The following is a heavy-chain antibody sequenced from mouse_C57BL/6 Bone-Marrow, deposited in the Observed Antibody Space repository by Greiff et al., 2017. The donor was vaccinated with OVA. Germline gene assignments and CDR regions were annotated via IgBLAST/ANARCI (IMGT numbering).Heavy chain of an antibody. D-gene: IGHD1-1*01. CDR3: ARGNGYYGSSPFAY. V-gene: IGHV1-64*01. Sequence: VQLQQPGAELVKPGASVKLSCKASGYTFTSYWMHWVKPRPGQGLEWIGMIHPNSGSTNYNEKFKSKATLTVDKSSSTAYMQLSSLTSEDYAVYYCARGNGYYGSSPFAYWGQGTLVTVSA. J-gene: IGHJ3*01. CDR1: GYTFTSYW. CDR2: IHPNSGST.